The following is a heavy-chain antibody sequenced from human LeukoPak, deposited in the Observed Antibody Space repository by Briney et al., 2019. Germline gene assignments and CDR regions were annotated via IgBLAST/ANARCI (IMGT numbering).Heavy chain of an antibody. CDR2: INPSGGST. CDR3: ARDLTQYSSSSGYYYGMDV. V-gene: IGHV1-46*01. J-gene: IGHJ6*02. CDR1: GYTFTTYY. D-gene: IGHD6-6*01. Sequence: ASVKISCKASGYTFTTYYMHWVRQAPGQGPEWMGIINPSGGSTSYAQKFQGRVTMTTDTSTSTVYMELSSLRSEDTAVYYCARDLTQYSSSSGYYYGMDVWGQGTTVTVSS.